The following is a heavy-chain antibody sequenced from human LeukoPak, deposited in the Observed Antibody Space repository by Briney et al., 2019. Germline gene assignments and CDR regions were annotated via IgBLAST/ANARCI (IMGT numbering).Heavy chain of an antibody. D-gene: IGHD2-2*01. CDR1: GGSISSGGYY. Sequence: SETLSLTCTASGGSISSGGYYWSWIRQHPGKGLEWIGYIYYSGSIYYNPSLKSRVTISVDTSKNQFSLKLSSVTAADTAVYYCARDRSQYQLGFDPWGQGTLVTVSS. J-gene: IGHJ5*02. V-gene: IGHV4-31*03. CDR3: ARDRSQYQLGFDP. CDR2: IYYSGSI.